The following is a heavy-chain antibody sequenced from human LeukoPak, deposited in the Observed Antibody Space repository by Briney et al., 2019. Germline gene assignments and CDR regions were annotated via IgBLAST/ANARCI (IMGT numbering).Heavy chain of an antibody. CDR2: ISGSGGST. J-gene: IGHJ4*02. D-gene: IGHD3-3*01. V-gene: IGHV3-23*01. CDR1: GFTFSSYA. CDR3: AKGGRYDFWSGYLLIDY. Sequence: GGSLRLSCAASGFTFSSYAMSWVRQAPGKGLEWVSAISGSGGSTYYADSVKGRFTISRDNSKNTLYLQMNSLRAEDTAVYYCAKGGRYDFWSGYLLIDYWGQGTLVTVSS.